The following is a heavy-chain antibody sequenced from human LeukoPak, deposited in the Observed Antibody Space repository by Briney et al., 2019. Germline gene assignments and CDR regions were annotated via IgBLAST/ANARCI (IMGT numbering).Heavy chain of an antibody. J-gene: IGHJ4*02. CDR1: GYTFTSYA. CDR2: IIPIFGTA. Sequence: ASVKVSCKASGYTFTSYAISWVRQAPGQGLEWMGGIIPIFGTANYAQKFQGRVTITTDESTSTAYMELSSLRSEDTAVYYCARDLAAAGTALGFFDYWGQGTLVTVSS. V-gene: IGHV1-69*05. D-gene: IGHD6-13*01. CDR3: ARDLAAAGTALGFFDY.